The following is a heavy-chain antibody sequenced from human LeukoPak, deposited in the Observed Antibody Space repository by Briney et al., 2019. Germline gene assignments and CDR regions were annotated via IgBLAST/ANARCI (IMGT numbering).Heavy chain of an antibody. CDR1: GYSISSGYY. V-gene: IGHV4-38-2*02. J-gene: IGHJ4*02. CDR2: IYRSGST. CDR3: ARDPSGPGYYDH. D-gene: IGHD3-9*01. Sequence: PSETLSLTCTVSGYSISSGYYWGWIRQPPGKGLEWIGSIYRSGSTYYNPSLKSRVTISVDTSKNQFSLKLTSVTAADTAVYYCARDPSGPGYYDHWGQGTLVTISS.